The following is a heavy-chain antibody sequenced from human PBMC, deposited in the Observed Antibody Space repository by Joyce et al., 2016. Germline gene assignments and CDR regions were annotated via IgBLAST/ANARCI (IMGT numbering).Heavy chain of an antibody. J-gene: IGHJ6*02. V-gene: IGHV4-34*01. Sequence: QVQLQQWGAGLLKPSETLSLTCAVYGGSFSGYYWTWIRQPPGKGLEWIGEINNGGSTKYTPSLKSRVTISIDTSKNQFSLKLSSMTAADTATYYCARGYSGSGRQNYYFYGMDVWGPGTTVTVSS. CDR1: GGSFSGYY. D-gene: IGHD1-26*01. CDR3: ARGYSGSGRQNYYFYGMDV. CDR2: INNGGST.